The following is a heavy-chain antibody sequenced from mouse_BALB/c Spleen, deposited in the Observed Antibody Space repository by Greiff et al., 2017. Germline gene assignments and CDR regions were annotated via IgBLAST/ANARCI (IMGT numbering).Heavy chain of an antibody. D-gene: IGHD2-4*01. CDR3: ARSGDYDVGYAMDY. J-gene: IGHJ4*01. CDR2: ISSGSSTI. Sequence: EVQRVESGGGLVQPGGSRKLSCAASGFTFSSFGMHWVRQAPEKGLEWVAYISSGSSTIYYADTVKGRFTISRDNPKNTLFLQMTSLRSEDTAMYYCARSGDYDVGYAMDYWGQGTSVTVSS. V-gene: IGHV5-17*02. CDR1: GFTFSSFG.